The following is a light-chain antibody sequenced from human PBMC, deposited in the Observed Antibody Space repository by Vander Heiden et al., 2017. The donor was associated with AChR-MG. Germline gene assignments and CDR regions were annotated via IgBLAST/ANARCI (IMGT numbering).Light chain of an antibody. Sequence: EIVMTQSPATLSVSPGERATLSCRASQSVSSNLAWYQQKPGQAPRLLIYGASTRATGIPARFSGSGYGTEFTLTISSLQSEDFAVYYCQQDKNWPQLTFGGGTKVEIK. CDR1: QSVSSN. CDR3: QQDKNWPQLT. CDR2: GAS. J-gene: IGKJ4*01. V-gene: IGKV3-15*01.